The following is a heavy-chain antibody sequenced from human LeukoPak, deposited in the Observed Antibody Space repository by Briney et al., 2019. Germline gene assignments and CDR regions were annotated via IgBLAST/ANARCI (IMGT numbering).Heavy chain of an antibody. Sequence: GGSLRLSCAASGFTFSSYSMNWVRQAPGKGLEWVSSISGSGTYTYYADSVEGRFTISRDNAKNSLYLQMSSLTVEDTAVYYCARLWEVAKIGEDSWGQGTLVTVSS. V-gene: IGHV3-21*01. CDR1: GFTFSSYS. CDR3: ARLWEVAKIGEDS. J-gene: IGHJ4*02. CDR2: ISGSGTYT. D-gene: IGHD5-12*01.